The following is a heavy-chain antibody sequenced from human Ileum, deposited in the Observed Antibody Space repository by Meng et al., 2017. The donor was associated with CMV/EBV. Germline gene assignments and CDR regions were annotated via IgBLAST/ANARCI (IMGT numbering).Heavy chain of an antibody. Sequence: SETLSLTCTVSGGSISSYHWSWIRQPPGKGLEWIGYIYYSGSTNYNPSLRRRVTISVDTSKTQFSLKLRSVTAADTAVYYCAYSSAYYYFDYWGQGTLVTVSS. J-gene: IGHJ4*02. D-gene: IGHD3-22*01. V-gene: IGHV4-59*01. CDR1: GGSISSYH. CDR3: AYSSAYYYFDY. CDR2: IYYSGST.